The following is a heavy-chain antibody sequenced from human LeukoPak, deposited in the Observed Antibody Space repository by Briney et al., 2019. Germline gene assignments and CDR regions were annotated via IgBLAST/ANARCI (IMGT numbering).Heavy chain of an antibody. Sequence: GASVKDSCKASGYTFTSYGINWVRQAPGQGLEWMGWISAYNGDTNYAQMLQGRVTMTTDPSTSTAYMELRSLRSDDTAVYYCARRGAYGIGTGYYIDVSGKGTTVTVSS. D-gene: IGHD1-1*01. J-gene: IGHJ6*03. CDR2: ISAYNGDT. CDR1: GYTFTSYG. V-gene: IGHV1-18*01. CDR3: ARRGAYGIGTGYYIDV.